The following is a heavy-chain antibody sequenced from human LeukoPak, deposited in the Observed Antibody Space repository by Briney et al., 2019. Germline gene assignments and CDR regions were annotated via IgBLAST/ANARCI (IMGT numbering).Heavy chain of an antibody. J-gene: IGHJ4*02. D-gene: IGHD6-13*01. V-gene: IGHV4-39*01. Sequence: PSETLSLTCTVSGGSISSSSYYWGWIRQPPGKGLEWIGSIYYSGSTYYNPSLKSRVTISVDTSKNQFSLKLSSVTAADTAVYYCARIGGLSSSWFSLKLRHFDYWGQGTLVTVSS. CDR2: IYYSGST. CDR3: ARIGGLSSSWFSLKLRHFDY. CDR1: GGSISSSSYY.